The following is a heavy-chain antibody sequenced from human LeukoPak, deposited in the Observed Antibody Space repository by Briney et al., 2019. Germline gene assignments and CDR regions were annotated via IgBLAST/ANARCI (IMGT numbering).Heavy chain of an antibody. V-gene: IGHV3-21*01. CDR1: GFTFGSYS. J-gene: IGHJ4*02. CDR3: SREKYYDSSGPPGTDY. CDR2: ISSSSSYI. D-gene: IGHD3-22*01. Sequence: GGTLRLSCAASGFTFGSYSMNWVRQAPGKGLDWVASISSSSSYIYYADSVTSVFTISRDNAKNSRYLQMNSLRPQYPATYYASREKYYDSSGPPGTDYWGQGTLVSVCS.